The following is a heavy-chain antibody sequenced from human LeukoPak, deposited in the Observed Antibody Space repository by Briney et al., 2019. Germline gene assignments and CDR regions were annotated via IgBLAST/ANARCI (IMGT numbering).Heavy chain of an antibody. CDR1: GFTFSSYG. CDR2: ISYDGSNK. Sequence: GRSLRLSCAASGFTFSSYGMHWVRQAPGKGLEWVAVISYDGSNKYYADSVKGRFTISRDNSKNTLYLQMNSLRAEDTAVYYCAKAGTTGTDYYYYGMDVWGQGTLVTVSS. D-gene: IGHD1-1*01. CDR3: AKAGTTGTDYYYYGMDV. J-gene: IGHJ6*02. V-gene: IGHV3-30*18.